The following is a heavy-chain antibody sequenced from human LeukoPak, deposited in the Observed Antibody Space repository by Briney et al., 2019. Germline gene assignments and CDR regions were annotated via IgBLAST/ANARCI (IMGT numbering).Heavy chain of an antibody. CDR1: GYSFTSYW. CDR3: ARLSMIDTFDI. V-gene: IGHV5-51*01. Sequence: GESLKISCKGSGYSFTSYWIGWVRQMPGKGLEWMGIIYPGDSDTTYSPSFQDQVTISADKSINTAYLHWRSLKASDTAMYYCARLSMIDTFDIWGLGTVVTVSS. J-gene: IGHJ3*02. CDR2: IYPGDSDT. D-gene: IGHD3-22*01.